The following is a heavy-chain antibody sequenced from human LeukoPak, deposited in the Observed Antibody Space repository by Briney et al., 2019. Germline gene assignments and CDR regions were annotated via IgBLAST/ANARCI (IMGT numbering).Heavy chain of an antibody. CDR3: AKGTRGSGTSYNDDY. CDR1: GFTFSSYA. V-gene: IGHV3-23*01. J-gene: IGHJ4*02. D-gene: IGHD3-10*01. CDR2: ISGSGAGT. Sequence: GGSLRLSCAASGFTFSSYAMSWVRQAPGRGLEWVSTISGSGAGTYYADSVKGRFTISRDNPKNTLYLQMNSLRAEDTAIYYCAKGTRGSGTSYNDDYWGQGTLVTVSS.